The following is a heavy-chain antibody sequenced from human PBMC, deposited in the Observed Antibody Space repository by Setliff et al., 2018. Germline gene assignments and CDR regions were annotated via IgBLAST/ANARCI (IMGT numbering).Heavy chain of an antibody. Sequence: ASVKVSCKASGYTLTTYFMNWIRQAPGQGLEWMGWINTNTGNPSYAQGFTGRFVFSLDTSVSTAYLQISSLKPEDTAMYYCARASRFATIVWKGEYYMDVWGKGTTVTVSS. CDR3: ARASRFATIVWKGEYYMDV. CDR2: INTNTGNP. V-gene: IGHV7-4-1*02. CDR1: GYTLTTYF. D-gene: IGHD3-16*02. J-gene: IGHJ6*03.